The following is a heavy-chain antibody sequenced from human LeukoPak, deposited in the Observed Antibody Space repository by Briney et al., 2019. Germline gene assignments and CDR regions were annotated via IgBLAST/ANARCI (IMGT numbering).Heavy chain of an antibody. J-gene: IGHJ6*03. CDR3: ARVVHGDYGVRYYYYMDV. V-gene: IGHV3-33*01. CDR1: GFTFSTYG. CDR2: IWYDGSNK. D-gene: IGHD4-17*01. Sequence: GGSLRLSCAASGFTFSTYGMHWVGQAPGKGLEWVAVIWYDGSNKYYADSVKGRFTISRDNSKNTLYLQMDSLRAEDTAVYYCARVVHGDYGVRYYYYMDVWGKGTTVTVSS.